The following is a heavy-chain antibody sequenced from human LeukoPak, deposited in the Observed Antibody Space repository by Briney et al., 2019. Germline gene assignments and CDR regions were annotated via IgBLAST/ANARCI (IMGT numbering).Heavy chain of an antibody. CDR3: ARGSSSGYYYELYFDY. CDR1: GASISSYY. CDR2: MHYSGST. J-gene: IGHJ4*02. V-gene: IGHV4-59*01. D-gene: IGHD3-22*01. Sequence: SETLSLTCTVSGASISSYYWSWIRQTPGKGLEWIGYMHYSGSTNYNPSLKSRVTISIDTSKNQFSLKLSSVTAADTAVYYCARGSSSGYYYELYFDYWGQGTLVTVSS.